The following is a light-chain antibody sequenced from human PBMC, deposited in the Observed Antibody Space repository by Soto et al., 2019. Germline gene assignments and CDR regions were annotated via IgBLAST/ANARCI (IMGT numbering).Light chain of an antibody. CDR3: QRAYRSWGS. V-gene: IGKV1-39*02. Sequence: QMTQKKTSLSASLADEASTXXRASESIGIYLNWYPQKPGKVPXPLFYAASSVFVGVPSRFSGSGSGTTFILTIISLQPEAVATYFCQRAYRSWGSVGQGAMVDI. J-gene: IGKJ1*01. CDR1: ESIGIY. CDR2: AAS.